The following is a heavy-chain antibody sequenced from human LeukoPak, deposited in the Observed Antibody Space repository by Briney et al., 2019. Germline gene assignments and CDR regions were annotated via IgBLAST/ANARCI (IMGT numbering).Heavy chain of an antibody. Sequence: SETLSLTCTVSGGSISSYYWSWIRQPPGKGLEWVGYIYYSGSTNYNPSLKSRVTMSVDTSKNQFSLKLSSVTAADTAVYYCARAPRSRLYSGSYFDYWGQGTLVTVSS. V-gene: IGHV4-59*12. CDR2: IYYSGST. CDR3: ARAPRSRLYSGSYFDY. D-gene: IGHD1-26*01. CDR1: GGSISSYY. J-gene: IGHJ4*02.